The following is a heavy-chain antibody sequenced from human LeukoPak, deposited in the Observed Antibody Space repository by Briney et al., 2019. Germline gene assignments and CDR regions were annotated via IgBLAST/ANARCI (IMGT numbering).Heavy chain of an antibody. CDR2: IYTSGST. J-gene: IGHJ6*02. V-gene: IGHV4-4*07. CDR1: GGSISSYY. CDR3: ARLYSGWYDPWTRNDYGMDV. Sequence: PSETLSLTCTVSGGSISSYYRSWIRRPAGKGLEWIGRIYTSGSTNYNPSLKSRVTISVDTSKNQFSLKLSSVTAADTAVYYCARLYSGWYDPWTRNDYGMDVWGQGTTVTVSS. D-gene: IGHD6-19*01.